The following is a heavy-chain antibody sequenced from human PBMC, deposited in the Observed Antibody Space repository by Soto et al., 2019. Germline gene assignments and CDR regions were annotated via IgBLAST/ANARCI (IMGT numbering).Heavy chain of an antibody. V-gene: IGHV3-11*05. J-gene: IGHJ4*02. CDR1: GFDFSDYY. Sequence: QVQVVESGGGLVKPGGSVRLSCVAAGFDFSDYYMTWFRQAPGKAPEWVSSISSTSAYTKYADSVKGRFTISRDNAKNSVYRQMHSLRGEDTAVYYCARDPSGRSPPDYWGQGTLVTVSS. CDR3: ARDPSGRSPPDY. CDR2: ISSTSAYT.